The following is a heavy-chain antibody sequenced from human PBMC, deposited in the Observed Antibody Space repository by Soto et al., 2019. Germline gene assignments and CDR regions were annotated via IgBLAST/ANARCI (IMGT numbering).Heavy chain of an antibody. CDR2: MKSDGSET. J-gene: IGHJ4*02. CDR1: GFSFSTYW. CDR3: AKGGHIDF. D-gene: IGHD3-16*01. Sequence: EVQLVESGGGLVQPGGSLRLSCAASGFSFSTYWMSWVRQAPGKGLEWVANMKSDGSETYYVDSVKGRFTISRDNAKTSLYLQMNNLRAEDTAVYYCAKGGHIDFCGQGTLVTVSS. V-gene: IGHV3-7*03.